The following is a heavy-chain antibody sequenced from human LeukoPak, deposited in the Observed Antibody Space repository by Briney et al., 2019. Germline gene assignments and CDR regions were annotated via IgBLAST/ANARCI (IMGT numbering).Heavy chain of an antibody. Sequence: PSETLSLTCAVYGVSFSGYYWSWLRQPPGKGLEWIGEINHSGSTNYNPSLKSRVTISVDTSKNQFSLKLSSVTAADTAVYYCARDGLRYFDWLLSSYLDYWGQGTLVTVSS. V-gene: IGHV4-34*01. J-gene: IGHJ4*02. CDR3: ARDGLRYFDWLLSSYLDY. D-gene: IGHD3-9*01. CDR2: INHSGST. CDR1: GVSFSGYY.